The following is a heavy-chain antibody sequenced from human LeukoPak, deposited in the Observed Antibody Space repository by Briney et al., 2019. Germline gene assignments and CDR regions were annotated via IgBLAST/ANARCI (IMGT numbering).Heavy chain of an antibody. CDR2: IKQDGSKK. V-gene: IGHV3-7*04. J-gene: IGHJ4*02. CDR3: TRVGYIDEGIDY. CDR1: GFAFSSYW. D-gene: IGHD5-24*01. Sequence: GGSMILSCVASGFAFSSYWIAWVRHAPWKGLEWVANIKQDGSKKSYVDSVKGRFTISRGNAKNPLYLQMNSLRAEDTAIYYCTRVGYIDEGIDYWGQGTLVTVSS.